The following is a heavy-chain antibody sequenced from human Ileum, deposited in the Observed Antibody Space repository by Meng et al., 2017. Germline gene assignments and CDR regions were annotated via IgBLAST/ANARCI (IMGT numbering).Heavy chain of an antibody. D-gene: IGHD2-15*01. Sequence: VQLPELGPGLVEPCVSLSLTCTVAGGSISRCCYLGWVRQSPVKGLEWIGQIYLAGSPNYNPSLESRVTISVDKSKNQFSLRLTSVTAAETAIFYCVRHGGKYFDSWGQGTLVTVSS. CDR1: GGSISRCCY. CDR2: IYLAGSP. V-gene: IGHV4-4*02. J-gene: IGHJ4*02. CDR3: VRHGGKYFDS.